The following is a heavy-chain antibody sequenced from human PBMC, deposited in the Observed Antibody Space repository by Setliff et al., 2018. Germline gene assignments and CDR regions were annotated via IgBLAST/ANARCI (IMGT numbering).Heavy chain of an antibody. CDR3: ARNWHWGFDP. CDR2: IYLGGSP. V-gene: IGHV4-4*02. Sequence: KSSEPLSLTCTVSGGSIDTGIWWSWVRQSPGKGLEWIGEIYLGGSPSYNPSLKSRVTISIYKSKNQLSLDLTSVTAADTAVYYCARNWHWGFDPWGRGALVTVSS. D-gene: IGHD1-7*01. J-gene: IGHJ5*02. CDR1: GGSIDTGIW.